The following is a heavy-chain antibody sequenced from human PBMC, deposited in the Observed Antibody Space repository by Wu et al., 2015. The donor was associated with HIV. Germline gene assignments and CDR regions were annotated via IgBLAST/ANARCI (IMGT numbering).Heavy chain of an antibody. D-gene: IGHD6-19*01. J-gene: IGHJ5*02. CDR2: INPNSGGA. V-gene: IGHV1-2*02. CDR1: GYTFTNYY. CDR3: ARLGSGLA. Sequence: QVQFLQSGAEVKKPGASVKVSCKASGYTFTNYYIHWVRQAPGQGLECMGWINPNSGGADYAQKFEGRVTLTRDTSINTAYMELSRLTSDDTAVYYCARLGSGLAWGQGTLVTVSS.